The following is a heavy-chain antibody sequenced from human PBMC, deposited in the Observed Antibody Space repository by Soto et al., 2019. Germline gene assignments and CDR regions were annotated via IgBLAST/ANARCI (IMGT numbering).Heavy chain of an antibody. Sequence: EVQLLESGGGLVQPGGSLRLSCAGSGFTFSAYGMSWVRQSPGKGLEWVSGISVRGTSTYYADSLKGRFTISRDTSKNTLYLQMKRLRAEDTALYYCAKDWTRGSGGYPDYFDYWGQGTLVTVSS. D-gene: IGHD3-10*01. CDR3: AKDWTRGSGGYPDYFDY. CDR2: ISVRGTST. V-gene: IGHV3-23*01. J-gene: IGHJ4*02. CDR1: GFTFSAYG.